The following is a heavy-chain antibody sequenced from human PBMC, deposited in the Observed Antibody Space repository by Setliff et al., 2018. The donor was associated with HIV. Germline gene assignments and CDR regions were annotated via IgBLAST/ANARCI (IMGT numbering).Heavy chain of an antibody. J-gene: IGHJ6*03. CDR1: GGSFSGYY. V-gene: IGHV4-34*01. CDR2: INHSGST. CDR3: ARLVTVVTLNYMDV. D-gene: IGHD2-21*02. Sequence: SETLSLTCAVYGGSFSGYYWSWIRQPPGKGLEWIGEINHSGSTNYNPSLKSRVTISVDTSKNQFSLKLSSVTAADTAVYYCARLVTVVTLNYMDVWGKGTTVTSP.